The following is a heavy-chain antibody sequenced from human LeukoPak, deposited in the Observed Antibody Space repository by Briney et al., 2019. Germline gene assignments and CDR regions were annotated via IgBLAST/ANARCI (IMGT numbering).Heavy chain of an antibody. Sequence: PSETLSLTCTVSGYSINSAFYWGWIRVPPGQGLEWIGSVFHRGTTYYNSSLKSRVTISVDTSKNQFSLKLSSVTAADTAVYYCARGRRDGYTLYYMDVWAKGTTVTISS. V-gene: IGHV4-38-2*02. J-gene: IGHJ6*03. D-gene: IGHD5-24*01. CDR2: VFHRGTT. CDR3: ARGRRDGYTLYYMDV. CDR1: GYSINSAFY.